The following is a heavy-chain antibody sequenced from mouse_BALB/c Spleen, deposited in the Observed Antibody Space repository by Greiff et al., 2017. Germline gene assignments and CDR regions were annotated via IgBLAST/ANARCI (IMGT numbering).Heavy chain of an antibody. Sequence: VQLQQSGAELAKPGASVKMSCKASGYTFTSYWMHWVKQRPGQGLEWIGYINPSTGYTEYNQKFKDKATLTADKSSSTAYMQLSSLTSEDSAVYYCARLRYYFDYWGQGTTLTVSS. V-gene: IGHV1-7*01. CDR3: ARLRYYFDY. CDR2: INPSTGYT. CDR1: GYTFTSYW. J-gene: IGHJ2*01.